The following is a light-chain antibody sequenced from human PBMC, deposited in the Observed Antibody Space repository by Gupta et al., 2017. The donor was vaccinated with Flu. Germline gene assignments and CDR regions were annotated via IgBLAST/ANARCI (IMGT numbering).Light chain of an antibody. Sequence: QSVLTQPPSVSAAPGQKVTIPCSGSSSNIGNNYVSWYKKLPGTAPKLLIYDNNKRPSGIPDRFSGSKSGTSATLGITGLQNGDEADYYCGTWDSSLSAGVFGGGTSLTVL. CDR2: DNN. V-gene: IGLV1-51*01. CDR3: GTWDSSLSAGV. J-gene: IGLJ3*02. CDR1: SSNIGNNY.